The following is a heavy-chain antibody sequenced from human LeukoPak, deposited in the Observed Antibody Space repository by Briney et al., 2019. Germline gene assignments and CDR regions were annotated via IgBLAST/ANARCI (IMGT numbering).Heavy chain of an antibody. Sequence: ASVKVSCKASGYTFTSYYMHWVRQAPGQGLEWMGIINPSGGRTSYAQKFQGRVTMTRDMSMSTVYMELSSLRSEDTAVYYCARGPGEGGSSGYYYGKPEDPAEYYFDYWGQGTLVTVSS. CDR2: INPSGGRT. J-gene: IGHJ4*02. CDR1: GYTFTSYY. V-gene: IGHV1-46*01. CDR3: ARGPGEGGSSGYYYGKPEDPAEYYFDY. D-gene: IGHD3-22*01.